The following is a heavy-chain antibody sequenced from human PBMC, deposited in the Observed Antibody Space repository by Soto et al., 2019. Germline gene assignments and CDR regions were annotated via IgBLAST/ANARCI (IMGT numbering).Heavy chain of an antibody. V-gene: IGHV3-30*18. D-gene: IGHD3-10*01. CDR1: GFTFSSYG. Sequence: PGGSLRLSCAASGFTFSSYGMHWVRQAPGKGLEWVAVISYDGSNKYCADSVKGRFTISRDNSKNTLYLQMNSLRAEDTAVYYCAKGEAIWFGESNYYYYGMDVWGQGTTVTVSS. CDR2: ISYDGSNK. CDR3: AKGEAIWFGESNYYYYGMDV. J-gene: IGHJ6*02.